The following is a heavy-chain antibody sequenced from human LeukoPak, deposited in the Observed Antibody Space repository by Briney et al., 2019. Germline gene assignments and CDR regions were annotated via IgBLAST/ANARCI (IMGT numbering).Heavy chain of an antibody. CDR1: EFTFRSYS. CDR2: ISGSSSDI. D-gene: IGHD1-26*01. J-gene: IGHJ4*02. Sequence: GGSLRLSCAGSEFTFRSYSMHWVRQAPGKGLEWVSSISGSSSDIYYADSVKGRFTISRDNSKNSLYLQMKSLRAEDTALYYCARRGYHDYSGFDYWGQGTLVTVSS. CDR3: ARRGYHDYSGFDY. V-gene: IGHV3-21*01.